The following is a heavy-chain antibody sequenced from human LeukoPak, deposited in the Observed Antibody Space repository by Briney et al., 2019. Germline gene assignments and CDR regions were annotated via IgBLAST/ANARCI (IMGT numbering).Heavy chain of an antibody. CDR3: TRDSGLTGYDLLDY. Sequence: PGGSLRLSCAASGFPFSTYWITWVRQAPGKGLEWVANIKNDGSEKYYVDSVKGRFTISRDNAENSLFLQMNSLRVEDTAIYYCTRDSGLTGYDLLDYWGQGTLLTVSS. V-gene: IGHV3-7*01. D-gene: IGHD5-12*01. CDR2: IKNDGSEK. J-gene: IGHJ4*02. CDR1: GFPFSTYW.